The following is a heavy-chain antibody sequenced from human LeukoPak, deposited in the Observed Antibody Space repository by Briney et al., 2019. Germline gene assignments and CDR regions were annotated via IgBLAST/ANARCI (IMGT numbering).Heavy chain of an antibody. CDR1: GFTFSSYA. J-gene: IGHJ6*02. D-gene: IGHD2-15*01. Sequence: GGSLRLSCAASGFTFSSYAMSWVRQAPGKGLEWVSAISGSGGSTYYADSVKGRFTISRDNSKNTLYLQMNSLRAEDTAFYYCARNLGYCSGDSCQKRGMDVWGQGTTVTVSS. CDR3: ARNLGYCSGDSCQKRGMDV. CDR2: ISGSGGST. V-gene: IGHV3-23*01.